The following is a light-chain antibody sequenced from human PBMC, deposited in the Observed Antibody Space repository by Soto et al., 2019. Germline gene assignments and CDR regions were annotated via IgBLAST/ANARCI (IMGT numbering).Light chain of an antibody. Sequence: EIVLTQSPSTLSVSPGDRAGLSCKASQSVHNFLAWYQQKPGQAPRLLLYGASTRATGIPVRFSGSGFGTEFTLTISCLQSEDFAVYYCQQYKNLHLFGQGTRLEFK. CDR1: QSVHNF. V-gene: IGKV3-15*01. CDR2: GAS. J-gene: IGKJ5*01. CDR3: QQYKNLHL.